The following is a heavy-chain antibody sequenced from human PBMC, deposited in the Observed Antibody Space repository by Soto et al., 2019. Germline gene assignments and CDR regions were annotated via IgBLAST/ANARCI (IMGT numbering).Heavy chain of an antibody. Sequence: WGSLRFSCEASGFTFSTYWMSWVRQAPGKGLEWVATIRQDGSETQYLDSVKGRFTILRDNARNMVSLQMNSLRVEDTAVYYCAKEHTSAFAVHYMDVWGKGTTVTVSS. V-gene: IGHV3-7*03. J-gene: IGHJ6*03. CDR1: GFTFSTYW. CDR3: AKEHTSAFAVHYMDV. D-gene: IGHD3-10*02. CDR2: IRQDGSET.